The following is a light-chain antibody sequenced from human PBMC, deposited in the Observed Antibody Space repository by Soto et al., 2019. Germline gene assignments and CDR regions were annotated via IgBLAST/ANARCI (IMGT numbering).Light chain of an antibody. V-gene: IGLV6-57*03. J-gene: IGLJ3*02. CDR1: SGSIASNY. CDR3: QSYDSSSLWV. Sequence: NFMLTQPHSVSESPGKTVTISCTRSSGSIASNYVQWYQQRPGSAPTTVIYEDNQRPSGVPYRFSGSIDSSSNSASLTISGLKTEDEADYYCQSYDSSSLWVFGGGTQLTVL. CDR2: EDN.